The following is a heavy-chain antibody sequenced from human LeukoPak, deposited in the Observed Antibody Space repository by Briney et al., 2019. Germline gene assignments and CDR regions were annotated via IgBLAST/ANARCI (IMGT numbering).Heavy chain of an antibody. D-gene: IGHD3-9*01. J-gene: IGHJ4*02. CDR1: GFTFSAFW. CDR3: AVSYLRYFDY. V-gene: IGHV3-74*01. Sequence: GGSLRLSCAASGFTFSAFWMHWVRQAPGKGLVWVSRINSDDSRTTYADSVKGRFTISRDNAKNTLYLQMNSLRAEDTAVYYCAVSYLRYFDYWGQGTLVTVSS. CDR2: INSDDSRT.